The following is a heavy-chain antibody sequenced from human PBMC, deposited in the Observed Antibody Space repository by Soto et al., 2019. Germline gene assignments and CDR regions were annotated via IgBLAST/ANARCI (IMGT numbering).Heavy chain of an antibody. CDR3: ARGGGMITFGGVIVHDAFDI. CDR2: IYPGDSDT. J-gene: IGHJ3*02. V-gene: IGHV5-51*01. D-gene: IGHD3-16*02. Sequence: GESRKISCKGSGYSFTSYWIGWVRQMPGKGLEWMGIIYPGDSDTRYSPSFQGQVTISADKSISTAYLQWSSLKASDTAMYYCARGGGMITFGGVIVHDAFDIWGQGTMVTVSS. CDR1: GYSFTSYW.